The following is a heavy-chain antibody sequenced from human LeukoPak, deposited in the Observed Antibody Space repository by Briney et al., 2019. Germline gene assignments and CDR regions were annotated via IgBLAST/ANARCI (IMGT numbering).Heavy chain of an antibody. CDR2: IYYSVST. V-gene: IGHV4-59*01. J-gene: IGHJ4*02. CDR1: GVSISSYY. Sequence: PSETMSLTCTVSGVSISSYYWSWIRQPPGKGLEWIGYIYYSVSTNYNPSLMSRVTISIDTSKKQFSLNLSSVTAADTAVYYCARGASGYSYGWGQGTLVSVS. CDR3: ARGASGYSYG. D-gene: IGHD5-18*01.